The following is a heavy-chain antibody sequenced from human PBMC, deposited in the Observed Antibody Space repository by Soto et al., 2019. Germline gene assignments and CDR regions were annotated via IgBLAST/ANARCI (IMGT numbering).Heavy chain of an antibody. D-gene: IGHD4-17*01. CDR1: GFTFSSYW. CDR3: ARDYGDYPPSDY. CDR2: INSDGSST. V-gene: IGHV3-74*01. Sequence: EVQLVESGGGLVQPGGSLRLSCAASGFTFSSYWMHWVRQAPGKGLVWVSRINSDGSSTSYADSVKGRFTISRDNAKNPLYLQMHSLRAEDTAVYYCARDYGDYPPSDYWGQGTLVTVSS. J-gene: IGHJ4*02.